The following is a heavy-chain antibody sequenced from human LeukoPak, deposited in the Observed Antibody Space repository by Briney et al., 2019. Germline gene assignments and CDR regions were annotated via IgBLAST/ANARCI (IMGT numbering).Heavy chain of an antibody. CDR1: GVSISSDNW. CDR2: THRSGDT. CDR3: ATRHHSRTYMVPLDS. J-gene: IGHJ4*02. V-gene: IGHV4/OR15-8*02. D-gene: IGHD3-10*01. Sequence: SETLSLTCAVYGVSISSDNWWTWVRQPPGKGLEWIGETHRSGDTKYNPSLNGRVTISMDNSKNQLSLNLISVTAADTAIYFCATRHHSRTYMVPLDSWGQGTLVTVSS.